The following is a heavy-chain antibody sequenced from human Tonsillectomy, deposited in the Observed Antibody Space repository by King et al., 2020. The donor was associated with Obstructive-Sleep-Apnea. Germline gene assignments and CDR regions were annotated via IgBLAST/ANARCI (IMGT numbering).Heavy chain of an antibody. CDR3: ARGGGSSSWYQWFFDL. CDR2: IGTSGAP. V-gene: IGHV3-13*05. CDR1: GFTFSSYD. Sequence: DVQLVESGGGLVQPGGSLRLSCAASGFTFSSYDMHGVGQATGKGLEWVSTIGTSGAPYYPDSVKGRFTISRENAKNSLYLQMNSLRAGDTAVYYCARGGGSSSWYQWFFDLWGRGTLVTVSS. D-gene: IGHD6-13*01. J-gene: IGHJ2*01.